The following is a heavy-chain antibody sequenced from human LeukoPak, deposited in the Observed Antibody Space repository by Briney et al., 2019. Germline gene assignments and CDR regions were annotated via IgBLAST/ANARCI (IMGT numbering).Heavy chain of an antibody. V-gene: IGHV4-61*01. CDR2: IYYSGST. CDR1: GGSVSSGSYY. D-gene: IGHD3-3*01. J-gene: IGHJ3*02. CDR3: ARVASGYDVFDI. Sequence: SEALSLTCTVSGGSVSSGSYYWSWIRQPPGKGLEWIGYIYYSGSTNYNPSLKSRVTISVDTSKNQFSLKLSSVTAADTAVFYCARVASGYDVFDIWGQGTMVTVSS.